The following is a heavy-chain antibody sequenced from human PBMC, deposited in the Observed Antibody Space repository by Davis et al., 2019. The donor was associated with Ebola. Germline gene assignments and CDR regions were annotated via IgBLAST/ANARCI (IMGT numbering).Heavy chain of an antibody. D-gene: IGHD2-8*02. J-gene: IGHJ6*02. Sequence: SLKISCAASGFTFDDYAMHWVRQAPGKGLEWVSGISWNSGSIGYADSVKGRFTISRDNAKNSLYLQMNSLRAEDTVLYYCAKGINPGYCTGGVCYYYYYGMDVWGQGTTVTVSS. CDR2: ISWNSGSI. CDR1: GFTFDDYA. V-gene: IGHV3-9*01. CDR3: AKGINPGYCTGGVCYYYYYGMDV.